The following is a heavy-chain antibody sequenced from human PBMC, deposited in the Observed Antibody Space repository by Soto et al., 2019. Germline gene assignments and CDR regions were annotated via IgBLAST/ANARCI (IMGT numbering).Heavy chain of an antibody. D-gene: IGHD3-10*01. Sequence: PGGSLRLSCAASAFTFTNYAMTWVRQAPGKGLEWVSAISGSGGSTYYADSVKGRFTISRDNSKNTLYLQMNSLRAEDTAVYYCAKDSWDYYGSGSYVYYYYGMDVWGQGTTVTVSS. CDR2: ISGSGGST. J-gene: IGHJ6*02. V-gene: IGHV3-23*01. CDR1: AFTFTNYA. CDR3: AKDSWDYYGSGSYVYYYYGMDV.